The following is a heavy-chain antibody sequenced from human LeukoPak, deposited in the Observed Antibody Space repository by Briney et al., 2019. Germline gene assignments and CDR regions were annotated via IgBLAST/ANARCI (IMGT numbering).Heavy chain of an antibody. J-gene: IGHJ5*02. CDR1: GGSISSGGYF. V-gene: IGHV4-31*03. CDR3: ARGTVTGYNWFDP. Sequence: SETLSLTCTVSGGSISSGGYFWNWIGQHPGKGLEWIGYIYYTGSTNYNPSLKSRVTISVDTSKIQFSLKLTSVTAADTAVYYCARGTVTGYNWFDPWGQGTLVTVSS. D-gene: IGHD4-17*01. CDR2: IYYTGST.